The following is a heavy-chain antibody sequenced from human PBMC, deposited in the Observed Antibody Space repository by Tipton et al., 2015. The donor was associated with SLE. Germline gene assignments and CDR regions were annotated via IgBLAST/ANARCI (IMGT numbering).Heavy chain of an antibody. J-gene: IGHJ3*02. CDR2: MNPNSGDT. CDR1: GYTFTSYD. Sequence: QSGAEVKKPGASVKVSCKASGYTFTSYDINWVRQATGQGLEWMGWMNPNSGDTGYEQNLQGRVTMTRNTSISTAYMELSSLRSEDTAVYYCARFRYESSGTWEAFDNWGQGKMVTVSS. V-gene: IGHV1-8*01. D-gene: IGHD3-22*01. CDR3: ARFRYESSGTWEAFDN.